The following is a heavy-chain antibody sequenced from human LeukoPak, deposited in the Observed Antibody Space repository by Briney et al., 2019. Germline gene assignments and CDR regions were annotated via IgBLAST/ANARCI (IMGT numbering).Heavy chain of an antibody. Sequence: SETLSLTCAVYGGSFSGYYWSWIRQPPGKGLEWIGEINHSGSTNYNPSLKSRVTISVDTSKNQFSLKLSSVTAADTAVYYCARHAGYPSYNGMDVWGQGTTVTVSS. D-gene: IGHD5-18*01. CDR1: GGSFSGYY. V-gene: IGHV4-34*01. CDR3: ARHAGYPSYNGMDV. J-gene: IGHJ6*02. CDR2: INHSGST.